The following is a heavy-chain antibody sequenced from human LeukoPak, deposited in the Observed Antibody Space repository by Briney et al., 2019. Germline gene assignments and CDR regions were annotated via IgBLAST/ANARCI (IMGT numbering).Heavy chain of an antibody. D-gene: IGHD3-10*01. V-gene: IGHV4-34*01. CDR3: AREGRYYGSGSYYKTKTFDY. CDR1: GGSFSGYY. Sequence: SETLSLTCAVYGGSFSGYYWSWIRQPPGKGLEWIGEINHSGSTNYNPSLKSRVTISVDTSKNQFSLKLSSVTAADTAVYYCAREGRYYGSGSYYKTKTFDYWGQGTLVTVYS. CDR2: INHSGST. J-gene: IGHJ4*02.